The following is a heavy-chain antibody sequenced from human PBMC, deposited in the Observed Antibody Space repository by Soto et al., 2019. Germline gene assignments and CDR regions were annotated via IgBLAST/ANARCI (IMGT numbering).Heavy chain of an antibody. CDR1: GGTFSSYA. CDR3: ARGQYYDFWSGYNWFDP. V-gene: IGHV1-8*02. CDR2: IIPNSGNT. J-gene: IGHJ5*02. Sequence: ASVKVSCKASGGTFSSYAISWVRQAPGQGLEWMGGIIPNSGNTGYAQKFQGRVTMTRNTSINTAYMELSSLRSEDTAVYYCARGQYYDFWSGYNWFDPWGQGTLVTVSS. D-gene: IGHD3-3*01.